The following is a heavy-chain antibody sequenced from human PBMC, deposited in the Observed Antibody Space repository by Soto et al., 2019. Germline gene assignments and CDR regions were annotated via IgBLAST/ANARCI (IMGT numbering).Heavy chain of an antibody. V-gene: IGHV1-69*01. J-gene: IGHJ6*02. CDR3: ARDCSGGSCSTYYYYYYGMDV. D-gene: IGHD2-15*01. Sequence: QVQLVQSGAEVKKPGSSVKVSCKASGGTFSSYAISWVRQAPGQGLEWMGGIITIFGTANYAQKFQGRVTITADDSTSIAYMELSSLRSEDTAVYYCARDCSGGSCSTYYYYYYGMDVWGQGTTVTVSS. CDR2: IITIFGTA. CDR1: GGTFSSYA.